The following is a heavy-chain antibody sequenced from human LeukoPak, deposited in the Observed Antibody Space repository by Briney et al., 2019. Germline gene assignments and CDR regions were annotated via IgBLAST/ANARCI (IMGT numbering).Heavy chain of an antibody. CDR3: ARELRSAFWVFDY. CDR1: GGSISTYY. V-gene: IGHV4-4*07. D-gene: IGHD3-3*01. CDR2: IYASGST. J-gene: IGHJ4*02. Sequence: SETLSLTCTVSGGSISTYYWSWLRQPAGKGLEWIGRIYASGSTNYNPSLKSRVTMSVDTSKNQFSLKLSSVTAADTAVYYCARELRSAFWVFDYWGQGTLVTVSS.